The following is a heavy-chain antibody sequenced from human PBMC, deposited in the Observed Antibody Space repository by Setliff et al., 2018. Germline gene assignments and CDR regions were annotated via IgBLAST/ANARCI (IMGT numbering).Heavy chain of an antibody. V-gene: IGHV3-23*01. CDR1: EFTFSRYF. D-gene: IGHD3-22*01. J-gene: IGHJ4*02. CDR3: ATSTIITYYFDS. Sequence: GGSLRLSCVASEFTFSRYFMTWVRQAPGKGLEWIAPISGSGGDTDSADSMKGRFTISRDNSKNTLYLQMNSLRPEDTAIYYCATSTIITYYFDSWGQGTLVTVSS. CDR2: ISGSGGDT.